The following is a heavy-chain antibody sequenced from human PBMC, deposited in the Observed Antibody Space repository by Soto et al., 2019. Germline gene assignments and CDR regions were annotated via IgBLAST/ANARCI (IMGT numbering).Heavy chain of an antibody. Sequence: GGSLRLSCAASGFTFSSYAMHWVRQAPGKGLEWVAVISYDGSNKYYADSVKGRFTISRDNSKNTLYLQMNSLRAEDTAVYYCARDPAPTDHYYYYYGMDVWGQGTTVTSP. CDR2: ISYDGSNK. V-gene: IGHV3-30-3*01. CDR1: GFTFSSYA. CDR3: ARDPAPTDHYYYYYGMDV. J-gene: IGHJ6*02. D-gene: IGHD4-4*01.